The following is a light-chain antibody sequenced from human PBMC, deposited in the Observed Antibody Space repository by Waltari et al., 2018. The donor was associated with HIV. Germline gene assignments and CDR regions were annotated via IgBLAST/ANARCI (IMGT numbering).Light chain of an antibody. CDR3: AAWDDSLNCVV. CDR2: TNN. V-gene: IGLV1-44*01. CDR1: NSNIRSNT. J-gene: IGLJ3*02. Sequence: QSVLTQPPSASGTPGQRVTISCSGSNSNIRSNTVNWYQQLPGTAPKLLIYTNNPRPPGVPDRFAGSKSGTSTSLSISRLQSEDEADYYCAAWDDSLNCVVFGGGTRLTVL.